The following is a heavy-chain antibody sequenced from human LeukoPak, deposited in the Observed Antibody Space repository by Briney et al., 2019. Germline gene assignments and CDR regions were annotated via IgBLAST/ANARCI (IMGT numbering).Heavy chain of an antibody. Sequence: SETLSLTCAVYGGSFSSYYWSWIRQPPGKGLEWIGYIYYSGSTNYNPSLKSRVTISVDTSKNQFSLKLSSVTAADTAVYYCARARVVAATLGYYFDYWGQGTLVTVSS. J-gene: IGHJ4*02. CDR1: GGSFSSYY. CDR2: IYYSGST. V-gene: IGHV4-59*08. D-gene: IGHD2-15*01. CDR3: ARARVVAATLGYYFDY.